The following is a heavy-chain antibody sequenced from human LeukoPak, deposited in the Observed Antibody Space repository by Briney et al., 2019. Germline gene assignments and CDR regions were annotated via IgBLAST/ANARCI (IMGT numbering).Heavy chain of an antibody. CDR2: INPNSGGT. CDR3: ARRPSGSGLGFDP. J-gene: IGHJ5*02. V-gene: IGHV1-2*02. D-gene: IGHD3-10*01. Sequence: GASVKVSCKASGYTFTGYYMHWVRQAPGQGLEWMGWINPNSGGTNHAQKFQGRVTMTRDTSISTAYLQWSSLKASDTAMYYCARRPSGSGLGFDPWGQGTLVTVSS. CDR1: GYTFTGYY.